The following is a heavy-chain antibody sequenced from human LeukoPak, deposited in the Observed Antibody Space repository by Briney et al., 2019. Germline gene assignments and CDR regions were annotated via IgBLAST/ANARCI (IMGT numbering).Heavy chain of an antibody. Sequence: PGGSLRLSCAASGFTFNNAWMSWVRQAPGKGLEWVSSISSSSSYIYYADSVKGRFTISRDNAKNSLYLQMNSLRAEDTAVYYCARDRTAMVSYWGQGTLVTVSS. CDR1: GFTFNNAW. CDR2: ISSSSSYI. V-gene: IGHV3-21*01. J-gene: IGHJ4*02. D-gene: IGHD5-18*01. CDR3: ARDRTAMVSY.